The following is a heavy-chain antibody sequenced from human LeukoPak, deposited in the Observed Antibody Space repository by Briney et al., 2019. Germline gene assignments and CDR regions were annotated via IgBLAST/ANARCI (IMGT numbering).Heavy chain of an antibody. CDR1: GFTFSSYG. V-gene: IGHV3-23*01. CDR3: ARPKTYYYDSSGYYSDAFDI. J-gene: IGHJ3*02. CDR2: ISGSGGST. Sequence: GGTLRLSCAASGFTFSSYGMSWVHQAPGKGLEWVSAISGSGGSTYYADSVKGRFTISRDNAKNSLYLQMNSLRAEDTAVYYCARPKTYYYDSSGYYSDAFDIWGQGTMVTVSS. D-gene: IGHD3-22*01.